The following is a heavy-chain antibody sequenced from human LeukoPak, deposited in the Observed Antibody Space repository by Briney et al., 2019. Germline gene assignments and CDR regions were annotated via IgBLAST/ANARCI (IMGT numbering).Heavy chain of an antibody. D-gene: IGHD2-15*01. CDR1: AFSVGPSF. J-gene: IGHJ4*02. CDR2: IYTGGST. CDR3: ARGLGTNYGGYCTGGSCPVY. V-gene: IGHV3-53*01. Sequence: GGSLRLSCVDSAFSVGPSFMSWVRQAPGKGLEWVSVIYTGGSTYSADSVKGRFTISRDYSENTVYLQMNSLRVEDTAVYYCARGLGTNYGGYCTGGSCPVYWGQGTLVTVSS.